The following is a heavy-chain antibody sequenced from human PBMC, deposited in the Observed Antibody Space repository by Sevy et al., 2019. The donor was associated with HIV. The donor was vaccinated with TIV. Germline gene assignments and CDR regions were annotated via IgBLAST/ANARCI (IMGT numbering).Heavy chain of an antibody. J-gene: IGHJ4*02. V-gene: IGHV4-39*01. CDR2: IRYSGST. D-gene: IGHD6-19*01. CDR1: GASISSSGYY. CDR3: AGPILTYRSGWSYYDH. Sequence: SETLSLTCTVSGASISSSGYYWVWIRQPPGKGLEWIASIRYSGSTYYDPSLRSRVTISADASKNQFSLKLNSVTAADTAVYYCAGPILTYRSGWSYYDHWGQGTVVTVSS.